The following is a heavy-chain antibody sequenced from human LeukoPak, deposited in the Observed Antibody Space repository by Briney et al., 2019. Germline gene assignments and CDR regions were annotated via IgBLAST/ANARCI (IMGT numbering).Heavy chain of an antibody. V-gene: IGHV4-34*01. D-gene: IGHD3-10*01. CDR1: GGSFSGYY. J-gene: IGHJ4*02. Sequence: SETLSLTCAVYGGSFSGYYWCWFPQPPGKGLEWIGEINHSGSTNYNPSLKSRVTISVDTSKNQFSLKLSSVTAADTAVYYCASGAPYYYGSESTFDYWGQGTLVTVSS. CDR2: INHSGST. CDR3: ASGAPYYYGSESTFDY.